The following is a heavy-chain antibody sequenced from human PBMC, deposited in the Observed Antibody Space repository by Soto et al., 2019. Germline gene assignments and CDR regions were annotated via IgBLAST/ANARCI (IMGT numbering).Heavy chain of an antibody. V-gene: IGHV3-53*01. Sequence: MQLVESGGGLIQPGGSLTLSCAATGFAVSGNYMTWVRQPPRKGLEWVSVIYTDGTTYYADSIKGRFTISRDTSKNTVYLHMTTLGVDDTAVYYCVRAPFPEGTHTNNAFDLWGQGTMVAVSS. CDR2: IYTDGTT. CDR1: GFAVSGNY. D-gene: IGHD2-21*01. CDR3: VRAPFPEGTHTNNAFDL. J-gene: IGHJ3*01.